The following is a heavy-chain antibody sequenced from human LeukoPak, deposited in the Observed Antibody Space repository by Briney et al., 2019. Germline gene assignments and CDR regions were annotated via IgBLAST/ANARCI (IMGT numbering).Heavy chain of an antibody. V-gene: IGHV3-21*01. CDR2: ISSSSSYR. CDR3: ARGGNSGWFSQYFQH. Sequence: GGSLRLSCVASGFTFSSDTMNWVRQPPGKGLEWVSSISSSSSYRYYADSVKGRFTISRDNAKNSLYLQMSSLRAEDTAVYYCARGGNSGWFSQYFQHWGQGTLVTVSS. CDR1: GFTFSSDT. J-gene: IGHJ1*01. D-gene: IGHD6-19*01.